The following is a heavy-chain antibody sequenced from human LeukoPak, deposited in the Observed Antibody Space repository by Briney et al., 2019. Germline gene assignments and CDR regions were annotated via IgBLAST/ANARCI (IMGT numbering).Heavy chain of an antibody. Sequence: GGSLRLSCAASGFIFSNYGMHWVRQAPGRGLEWVAFIQYNGTNKDYADSVKGRFTISRDNSKNTVSLQMNSLKPEDTALYYCVKDIRRGYNFGYDQFAYWGQGTLVTVSS. D-gene: IGHD5-18*01. V-gene: IGHV3-30*02. J-gene: IGHJ4*02. CDR1: GFIFSNYG. CDR2: IQYNGTNK. CDR3: VKDIRRGYNFGYDQFAY.